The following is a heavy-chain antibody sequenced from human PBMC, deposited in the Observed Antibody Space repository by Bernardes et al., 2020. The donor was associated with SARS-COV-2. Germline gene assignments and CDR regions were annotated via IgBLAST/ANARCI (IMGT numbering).Heavy chain of an antibody. D-gene: IGHD5-18*01. CDR2: INTDGSRT. CDR3: LRGGSGSSYGQFDP. J-gene: IGHJ5*02. V-gene: IGHV3-74*01. Sequence: GSLRLSCAASGFSFSRYWMHWVRQAPGKGLVWVSRINTDGSRTDYADSMKGRFTISRDNARNTLYLQINSLRADETAVYYCLRGGSGSSYGQFDPWGQGILVTVSS. CDR1: GFSFSRYW.